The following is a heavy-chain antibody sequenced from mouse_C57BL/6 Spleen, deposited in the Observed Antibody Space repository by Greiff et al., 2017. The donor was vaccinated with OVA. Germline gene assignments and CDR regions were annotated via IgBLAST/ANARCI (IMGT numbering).Heavy chain of an antibody. V-gene: IGHV7-3*01. J-gene: IGHJ1*03. Sequence: EVHLVESGGGLVQPGGSLSLSCAASGFTFTDYYMSWVRQPPGQALEWLGFIRNKANGYTTEYSASVKGRFTISRDNSQSILYLQRNALRAEDSATYCCARDPTGNWYFGVWGTGTTVTVSS. CDR3: ARDPTGNWYFGV. CDR2: IRNKANGYTT. CDR1: GFTFTDYY.